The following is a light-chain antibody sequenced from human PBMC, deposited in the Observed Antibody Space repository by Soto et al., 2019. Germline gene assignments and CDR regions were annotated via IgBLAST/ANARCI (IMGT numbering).Light chain of an antibody. J-gene: IGLJ1*01. CDR1: IXDVGRFDV. Sequence: QSALTQPASVSGSLGQSITISRTGTIXDVGRFDVVSWYQQHPGQVPKLIIYEGSRRPSGVSSRFSGSKSGNTASLTISGLQAEDEADYYCCAYVNSRSYVFGSGTKVTVL. CDR2: EGS. V-gene: IGLV2-23*01. CDR3: CAYVNSRSYV.